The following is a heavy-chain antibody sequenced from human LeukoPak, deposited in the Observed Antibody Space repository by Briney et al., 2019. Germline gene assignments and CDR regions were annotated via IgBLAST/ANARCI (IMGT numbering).Heavy chain of an antibody. Sequence: PGGSLRLSCAASGFTFSSYSMNWVRQAPGQGLEWVSSISSSSRYIYYAASVTARFTISTDNAKNSLFLQMNSLRAEDTAVYYCARGIMITFGGVIGSDYWGQGTLVTVSS. D-gene: IGHD3-16*02. CDR1: GFTFSSYS. CDR3: ARGIMITFGGVIGSDY. V-gene: IGHV3-21*01. J-gene: IGHJ4*02. CDR2: ISSSSRYI.